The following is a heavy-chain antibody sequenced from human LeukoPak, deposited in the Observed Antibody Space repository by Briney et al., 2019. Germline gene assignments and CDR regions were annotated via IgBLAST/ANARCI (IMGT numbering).Heavy chain of an antibody. CDR1: GGSFSGYY. Sequence: SETVSLTCAVYGGSFSGYYWSWIRQPPGKGLECIGEINHSGRTNYNPSLKSRVTISVDTSKNQFSLKLSSVTAADTAVYYCARGVAGTFYYYYGMYVWGQGTTVTLSS. V-gene: IGHV4-34*01. D-gene: IGHD6-19*01. CDR3: ARGVAGTFYYYYGMYV. J-gene: IGHJ6*02. CDR2: INHSGRT.